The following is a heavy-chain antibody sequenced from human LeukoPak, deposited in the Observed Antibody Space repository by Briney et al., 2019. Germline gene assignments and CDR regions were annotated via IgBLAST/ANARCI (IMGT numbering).Heavy chain of an antibody. V-gene: IGHV3-30*04. Sequence: GGSLRLSCAASGFTFSTYAMPWVRQAPGKGLEWVAIILSDGGSKDYADSVKGRFTISRDNSRNTMYLQMNSLRNEDTAVYFCARDGAFYDSSGVHWGQGTLVTVSS. CDR1: GFTFSTYA. D-gene: IGHD3-22*01. CDR3: ARDGAFYDSSGVH. J-gene: IGHJ4*02. CDR2: ILSDGGSK.